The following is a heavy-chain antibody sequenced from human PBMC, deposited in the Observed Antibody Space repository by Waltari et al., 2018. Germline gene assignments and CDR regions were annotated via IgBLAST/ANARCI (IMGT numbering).Heavy chain of an antibody. CDR1: GFTFNNNW. D-gene: IGHD2-21*01. Sequence: EVQLVESGGGLVQPGGSLRLSCAASGFTFNNNWMHWVRQAPGKGLVWVSYINSDGSNIRYADSVKGRFTISRDNAKNTLYLQMNSLRAEDTAVYYCTRDPDTVVPLDFWGQGTLVTVSS. CDR3: TRDPDTVVPLDF. V-gene: IGHV3-74*01. J-gene: IGHJ4*02. CDR2: INSDGSNI.